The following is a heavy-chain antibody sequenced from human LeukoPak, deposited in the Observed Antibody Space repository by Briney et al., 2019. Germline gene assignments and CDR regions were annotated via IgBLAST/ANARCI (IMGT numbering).Heavy chain of an antibody. CDR3: AKEGETTVSHAFDI. D-gene: IGHD4-17*01. CDR1: GFTFSSYG. Sequence: GGSLRLSCAASGFTFSSYGMHWVRQAPGKGLEWVAVISYDGSNKYYADSVKGRFTISRDNSKNTLYLQMNSLRAEDTAVYYCAKEGETTVSHAFDIWGQGTMVTVSS. CDR2: ISYDGSNK. J-gene: IGHJ3*02. V-gene: IGHV3-30*18.